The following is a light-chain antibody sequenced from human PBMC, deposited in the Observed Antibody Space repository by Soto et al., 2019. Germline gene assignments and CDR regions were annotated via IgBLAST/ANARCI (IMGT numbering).Light chain of an antibody. CDR3: QQSYSTPPT. CDR2: AAS. CDR1: QSISSD. V-gene: IGKV1-39*01. Sequence: EIQMTQSPSSLSASVGDRVTITCRASQSISSDLNWYQQKPGKAPKLLIYAASSLQSGVPSRFSGSGSGTDFTLTSSSLQPEDFATYYCQQSYSTPPTFGQGNKVEIK. J-gene: IGKJ1*01.